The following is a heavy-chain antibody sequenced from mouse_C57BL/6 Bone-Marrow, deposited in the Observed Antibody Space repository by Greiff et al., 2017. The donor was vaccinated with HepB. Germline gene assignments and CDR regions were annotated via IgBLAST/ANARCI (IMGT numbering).Heavy chain of an antibody. CDR1: GFTFSSYA. D-gene: IGHD2-5*01. V-gene: IGHV5-4*01. Sequence: EVKLVESGGGLVKPGGSLKLSCAASGFTFSSYAMSWVRQTPEKRLEWVATISDGGSYTYYPDNVKGRFTISRDNAKNNLYLQMSHLKSEDTAMYYCAGDRSNSWFAYWGQGTLVTVSA. CDR2: ISDGGSYT. J-gene: IGHJ3*01. CDR3: AGDRSNSWFAY.